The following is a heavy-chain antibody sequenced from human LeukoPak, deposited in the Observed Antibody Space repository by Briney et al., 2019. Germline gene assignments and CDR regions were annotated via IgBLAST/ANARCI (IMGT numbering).Heavy chain of an antibody. J-gene: IGHJ4*02. V-gene: IGHV4-39*01. Sequence: PSETLSLTSSVSGFSISTTSYYWGWLRQSPGNGLELIANIFSGAMTKTNYNPSLKARVAISADTSRNRFSLTLTSVTAEDTAVYYCVRCLYRFGSFYFDLWGQGSLVTVSS. CDR2: IFSGAMTKT. D-gene: IGHD5-18*01. CDR3: VRCLYRFGSFYFDL. CDR1: GFSISTTSYY.